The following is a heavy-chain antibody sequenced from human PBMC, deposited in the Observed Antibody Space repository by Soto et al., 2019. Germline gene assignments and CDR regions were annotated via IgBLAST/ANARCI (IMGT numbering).Heavy chain of an antibody. D-gene: IGHD3-3*01. CDR1: GFTFDDYA. V-gene: IGHV3-9*01. CDR2: ISWNSGSI. J-gene: IGHJ4*02. Sequence: EVQLVESGGGLVQPGRYLRLSCAASGFTFDDYAMHWVRQAPGKGLEWVSGISWNSGSIGYADSVKGRFTISRDNAKNSLYLQMNSLRAEDTALYYCAKLGYWGQGTLVTVSS. CDR3: AKLGY.